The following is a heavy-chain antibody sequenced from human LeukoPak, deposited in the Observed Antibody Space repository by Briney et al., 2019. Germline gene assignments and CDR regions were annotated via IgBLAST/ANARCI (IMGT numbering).Heavy chain of an antibody. CDR3: ASSIAAAGMKYR. V-gene: IGHV4-30-4*01. D-gene: IGHD6-13*01. Sequence: SETLSLTCTVSGGSISSGDYYWGWIRQPPGRGLEWIVYIYYSGSTYYNPSLKSRVTISVNTSKNQFSLKLSSVTAADTAVYYCASSIAAAGMKYRWGQGTLVTVSS. CDR1: GGSISSGDYY. J-gene: IGHJ4*02. CDR2: IYYSGST.